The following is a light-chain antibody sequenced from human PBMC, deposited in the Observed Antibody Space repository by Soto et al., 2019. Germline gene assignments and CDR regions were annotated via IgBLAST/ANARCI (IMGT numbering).Light chain of an antibody. J-gene: IGLJ1*01. CDR3: SSYTSTMTNV. V-gene: IGLV2-14*03. CDR2: DVV. CDR1: SSDVGGFNS. Sequence: QSALTQPASVSGSPGQSITISCTGTSSDVGGFNSVSWYQLRPGTAPKLILYDVVDRPSGVSYRFSGSKSGKTPSLTISGLQAADEADYFCSSYTSTMTNVFGSGTKLTVL.